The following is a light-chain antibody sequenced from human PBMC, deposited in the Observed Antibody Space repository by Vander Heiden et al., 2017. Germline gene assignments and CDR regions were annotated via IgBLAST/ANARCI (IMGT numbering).Light chain of an antibody. CDR2: GAS. J-gene: IGKJ1*01. CDR1: KSVSSSY. V-gene: IGKV3-20*01. Sequence: EIVLTQSPSTLSLSPGERATLSCRASKSVSSSYLAWFQQKPGQAPRLLIYGASSRAIGIPDRFSGSGSGTDFTLTISRLEPEDFAVYYCQQYGISLWTFGQGTKVEIK. CDR3: QQYGISLWT.